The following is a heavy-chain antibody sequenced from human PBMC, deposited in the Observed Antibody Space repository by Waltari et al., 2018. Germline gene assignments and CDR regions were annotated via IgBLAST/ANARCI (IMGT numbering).Heavy chain of an antibody. J-gene: IGHJ4*02. V-gene: IGHV3-23*01. Sequence: EVVFLESGGGLVQPGGSLRLSCAASGLTFGSHAMSWVRQTPGKGLEWFSGITGSGSRTYYADSVKGRFTISRDNSKNTLFLQMNSLGAEDTAVYYCGTCEGAGYHVDYFDYWGQGTLVTVSS. D-gene: IGHD3-9*01. CDR3: GTCEGAGYHVDYFDY. CDR2: ITGSGSRT. CDR1: GLTFGSHA.